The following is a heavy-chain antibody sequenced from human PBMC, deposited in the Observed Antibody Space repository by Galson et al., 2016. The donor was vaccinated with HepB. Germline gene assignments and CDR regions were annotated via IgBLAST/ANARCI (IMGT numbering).Heavy chain of an antibody. D-gene: IGHD3-9*01. V-gene: IGHV3-23*01. CDR3: AKVSDHDDFLTGYYREVCFDY. CDR1: GFTFSSYA. J-gene: IGHJ4*02. CDR2: ISDNGDTI. Sequence: SLRLSCAASGFTFSSYALNWVRQAPGKGLEWVSSISDNGDTIYYADSVRGRFTISRDNSKNTLYLQMSSLRAEDTAVYFCAKVSDHDDFLTGYYREVCFDYWGQGTLVTGSS.